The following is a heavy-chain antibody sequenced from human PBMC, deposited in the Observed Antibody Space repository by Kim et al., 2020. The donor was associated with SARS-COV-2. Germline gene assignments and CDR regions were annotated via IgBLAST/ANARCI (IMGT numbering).Heavy chain of an antibody. Sequence: NYNPSIKSRITISVDTSKNQFSLKLSSVTAADAAVYYCAGGGDYGRWFDPWGQGTLVTVSS. J-gene: IGHJ5*02. CDR3: AGGGDYGRWFDP. D-gene: IGHD2-21*02. V-gene: IGHV4-4*09.